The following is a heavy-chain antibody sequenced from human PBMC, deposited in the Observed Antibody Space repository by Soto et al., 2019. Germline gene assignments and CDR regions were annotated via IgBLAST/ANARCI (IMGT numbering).Heavy chain of an antibody. D-gene: IGHD6-19*01. J-gene: IGHJ4*02. CDR3: ARQTSSGDLAFDA. Sequence: SLRLTCKACRDSIRRSHSLWWAWVCPPREKGLEWIGSLSSTVITPHNPSFGSRFTISVDAPNNKLSLQVNSVTAAATGVYYVARQTSSGDLAFDARGQGTPVSV. CDR2: LSSTVIT. V-gene: IGHV4-39*01. CDR1: RDSIRRSHSL.